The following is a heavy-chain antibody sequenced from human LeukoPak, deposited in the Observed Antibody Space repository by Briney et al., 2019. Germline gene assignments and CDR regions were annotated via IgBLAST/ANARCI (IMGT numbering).Heavy chain of an antibody. V-gene: IGHV3-23*01. D-gene: IGHD5-12*01. CDR2: ISGSAGFT. CDR1: GFTLRTYA. Sequence: GGSLRLSCVASGFTLRTYAMSGVRQAPGKGLEWVSAISGSAGFTYYADAVRGRFTVSRDISTNTVFLQMDSLRAGDTAVYYCAKEYSGYDFDCWGQGTLVTVSS. J-gene: IGHJ4*01. CDR3: AKEYSGYDFDC.